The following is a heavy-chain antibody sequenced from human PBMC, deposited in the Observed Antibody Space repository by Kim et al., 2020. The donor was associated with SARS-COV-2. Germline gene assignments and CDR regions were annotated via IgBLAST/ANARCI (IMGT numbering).Heavy chain of an antibody. J-gene: IGHJ4*02. D-gene: IGHD3-22*01. Sequence: SVKVSCKASGGTFSSYAISWVRQAPGQGLEWMGGIIPIFGTANYAQKFQGRVTITADESTSTAYMELSSLRSEDTAVYYCARRGPDSSGRALFDYWGQGTLVTVSS. CDR3: ARRGPDSSGRALFDY. V-gene: IGHV1-69*13. CDR1: GGTFSSYA. CDR2: IIPIFGTA.